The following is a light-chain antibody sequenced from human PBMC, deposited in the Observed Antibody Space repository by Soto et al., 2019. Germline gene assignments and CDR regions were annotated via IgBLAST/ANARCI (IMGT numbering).Light chain of an antibody. J-gene: IGKJ2*01. CDR2: WAS. Sequence: DIVMTQSPDSLAVSLGERATINCKSSQSVLYSSKNRNYLAWYQQKPGQPPKLLIYWASTRESGVPVRFSGRGSGTDFTLTISSLQAEDVAVYYCQQYYNTPYTFGQGTILEIK. V-gene: IGKV4-1*01. CDR1: QSVLYSSKNRNY. CDR3: QQYYNTPYT.